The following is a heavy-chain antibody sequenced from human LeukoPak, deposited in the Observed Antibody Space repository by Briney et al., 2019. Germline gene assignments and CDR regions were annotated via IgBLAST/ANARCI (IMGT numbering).Heavy chain of an antibody. CDR1: GFTFSSYA. J-gene: IGHJ4*02. Sequence: GGSLRLSCAASGFTFSSYAMHWVRQAPGKGLEWVAVISHDGSNKYYADSVKGRFTISRDNSKNTLYLQMNSLRAEDTAVYYCARDSSGYFDYWGQGTLVTVSS. D-gene: IGHD3-22*01. CDR2: ISHDGSNK. CDR3: ARDSSGYFDY. V-gene: IGHV3-30-3*01.